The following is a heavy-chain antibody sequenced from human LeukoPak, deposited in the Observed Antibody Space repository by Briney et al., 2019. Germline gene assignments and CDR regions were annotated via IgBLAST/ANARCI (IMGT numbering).Heavy chain of an antibody. CDR3: AREGGYCSSTTCYFDS. CDR2: KSDNGSTK. CDR1: GFIFSSYS. V-gene: IGHV3-30-3*01. J-gene: IGHJ4*02. Sequence: PAGSLRLSCAASGFIFSSYSMHWVRQVPGKGLEWVAVKSDNGSTKSYADSVNGRFTVYRDNSKSALYLQMNSPRVEDTAVYYCAREGGYCSSTTCYFDSWGQGTLVTVSS. D-gene: IGHD2-2*01.